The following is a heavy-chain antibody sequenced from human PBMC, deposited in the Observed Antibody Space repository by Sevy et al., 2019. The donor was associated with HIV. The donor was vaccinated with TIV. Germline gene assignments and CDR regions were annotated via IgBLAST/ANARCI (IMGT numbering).Heavy chain of an antibody. J-gene: IGHJ5*01. V-gene: IGHV3-33*01. CDR3: ARDSARVIVPTAGFDS. CDR1: GFTFRSFS. CDR2: IWYDGRTK. D-gene: IGHD1-1*01. Sequence: GGSLRLSCSASGFTFRSFSMHWVRQAPGKGLEWVAAIWYDGRTKQYADSVKGRYTISRDNSKNMLSLEMNSLRAEDTGLYFGARDSARVIVPTAGFDSWGQGTVVTVSS.